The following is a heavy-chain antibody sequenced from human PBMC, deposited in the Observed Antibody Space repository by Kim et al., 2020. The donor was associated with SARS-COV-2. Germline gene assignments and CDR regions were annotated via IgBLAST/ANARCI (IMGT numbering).Heavy chain of an antibody. V-gene: IGHV3-23*01. CDR3: AKGRRSNTNYGMDV. J-gene: IGHJ6*02. Sequence: GGSLRLSCAVSGFTFNNYAMNWVRQAPGKGLEWVSGISGSGGSTHYADSVKGRLTISRDNSKNTLYLQMNSLRAEDTALYYCAKGRRSNTNYGMDVWGQGTTVTVSS. CDR2: ISGSGGST. D-gene: IGHD4-4*01. CDR1: GFTFNNYA.